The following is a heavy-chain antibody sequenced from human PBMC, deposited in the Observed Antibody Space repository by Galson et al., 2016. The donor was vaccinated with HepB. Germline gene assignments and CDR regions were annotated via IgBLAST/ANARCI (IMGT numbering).Heavy chain of an antibody. CDR2: VSNSGDRT. J-gene: IGHJ4*02. V-gene: IGHV3-23*01. CDR3: AREMQGKTVVDW. D-gene: IGHD2-2*01. Sequence: SLRLSCAASGFAFSNYAMSWLRQVPGQGLEWVSAVSNSGDRTYYADSVKGRFTISRDNSRDTLCLEMNRLRDEDTAIYYCAREMQGKTVVDWWGQGALVSVSS. CDR1: GFAFSNYA.